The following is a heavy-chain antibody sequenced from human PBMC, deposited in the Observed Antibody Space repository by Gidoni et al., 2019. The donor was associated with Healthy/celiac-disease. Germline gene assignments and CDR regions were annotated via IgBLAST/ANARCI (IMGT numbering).Heavy chain of an antibody. V-gene: IGHV1-3*04. Sequence: QVQLVQSGAEVKKPGASVKVSCKASGYTFTSYATRWVRQAPGQRLAWMGWINTGNGNTKYSQKFQGRVTITRDTSASTAYMELSSLRSEDTALYYCARVTDIVVVPAAIFDPWGQGTLVTVSS. CDR1: GYTFTSYA. CDR2: INTGNGNT. CDR3: ARVTDIVVVPAAIFDP. D-gene: IGHD2-2*02. J-gene: IGHJ5*02.